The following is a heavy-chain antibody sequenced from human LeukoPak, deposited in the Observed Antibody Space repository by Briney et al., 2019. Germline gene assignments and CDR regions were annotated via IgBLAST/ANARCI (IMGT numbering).Heavy chain of an antibody. J-gene: IGHJ4*02. D-gene: IGHD3-16*02. CDR3: ARVSFGGVIVAQDY. Sequence: SETLSLTCAVYGSSFSGYDWSWIRQPPGKGLEWIGEINYSGSANYNESLKSRASVSVAKSKNQFSLRLTSVTAADTAVYYCARVSFGGVIVAQDYWGQGTLVTVSS. CDR2: INYSGSA. CDR1: GSSFSGYD. V-gene: IGHV4-34*01.